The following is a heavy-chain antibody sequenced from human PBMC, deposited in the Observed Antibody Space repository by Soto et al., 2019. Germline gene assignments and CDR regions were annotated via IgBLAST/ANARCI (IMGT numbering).Heavy chain of an antibody. CDR1: GYSISSGYY. J-gene: IGHJ4*02. CDR2: IYHSGST. V-gene: IGHV4-38-2*01. Sequence: SETLSLTCAVSGYSISSGYYWGWIRQPPGKGLEWIGSIYHSGSTYYNPSLKSRVTISVDTSKNQFSLKLSSVTAADTAVYYCVRAQGPSHYSGPGTMLTVYS. CDR3: VRAQGPSHY.